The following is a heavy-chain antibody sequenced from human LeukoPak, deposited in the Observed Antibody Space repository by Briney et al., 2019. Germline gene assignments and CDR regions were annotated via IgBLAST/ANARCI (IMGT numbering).Heavy chain of an antibody. CDR1: GFTFSTYW. CDR3: ANGDGFDY. J-gene: IGHJ4*02. D-gene: IGHD2-8*01. CDR2: INQYGSEK. Sequence: GGSLRLSCATSGFTFSTYWMSWVRQAPGKWLEWVANINQYGSEKYYVDSVKGRFTISRDNAKSSLYLQMNSLRADDTAVYYCANGDGFDYWGQGTLVTVSS. V-gene: IGHV3-7*01.